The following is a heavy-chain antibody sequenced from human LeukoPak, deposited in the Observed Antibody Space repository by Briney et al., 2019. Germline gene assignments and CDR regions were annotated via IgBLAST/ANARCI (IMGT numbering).Heavy chain of an antibody. CDR2: IWYDGSNK. CDR1: GFTFSSYG. J-gene: IGHJ2*01. CDR3: ARDKQSDDFWSGYSLGYFDL. V-gene: IGHV3-33*01. Sequence: GGSLRLSCAASGFTFSSYGKHWVRQAPGKGLEWVAVIWYDGSNKYYADSVKGRFTISRDNSKNTLYLQMNSLRAEDTAVYYCARDKQSDDFWSGYSLGYFDLWGRGTLVTVSS. D-gene: IGHD3-3*01.